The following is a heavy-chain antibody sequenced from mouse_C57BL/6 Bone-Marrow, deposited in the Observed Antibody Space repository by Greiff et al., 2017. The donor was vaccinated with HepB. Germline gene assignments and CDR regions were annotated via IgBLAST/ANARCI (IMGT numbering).Heavy chain of an antibody. CDR1: GFTFSSYG. CDR3: ARRYSNYGDY. Sequence: EVQLVESGGDLVKPGGSLKLSCAASGFTFSSYGMSWVRQTPDKRLEWVATISSGGSYTYYPDSVKGRFTISRDNAKNTLYLQMSSLKSEDTAMYYCARRYSNYGDYWGQGTTLTVSS. V-gene: IGHV5-6*01. J-gene: IGHJ2*01. CDR2: ISSGGSYT. D-gene: IGHD2-5*01.